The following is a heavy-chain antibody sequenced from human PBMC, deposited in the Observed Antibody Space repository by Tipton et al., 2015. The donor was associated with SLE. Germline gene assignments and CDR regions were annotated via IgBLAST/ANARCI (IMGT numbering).Heavy chain of an antibody. V-gene: IGHV3-33*08. CDR2: IWYDGSNK. J-gene: IGHJ6*02. D-gene: IGHD6-6*01. CDR1: GFTFSEHW. Sequence: SLRLSCAASGFTFSEHWMLWVRQAPGKGLEWVAVIWYDGSNKYYADSVKGRFTISRDNSKNTLYLQMNSLRAEDTAVYYCAGQLVLDYYGMDVWGQGTTVTVSS. CDR3: AGQLVLDYYGMDV.